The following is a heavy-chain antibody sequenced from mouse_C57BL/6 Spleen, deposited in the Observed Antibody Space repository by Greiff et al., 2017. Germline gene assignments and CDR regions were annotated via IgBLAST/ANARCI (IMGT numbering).Heavy chain of an antibody. J-gene: IGHJ1*03. V-gene: IGHV5-17*01. CDR2: ISSGSSTI. Sequence: EVHLVESGGGLVKPGGSLKLSCAASGFTFSDYGMHWVRQAPEKGLEWVAYISSGSSTIYYADTVKGRFTISRDNAKNTLFLQMTSLRSEDTAMYYCARGGYGSSKNFDVWGTGTTVTVSS. CDR3: ARGGYGSSKNFDV. D-gene: IGHD1-1*01. CDR1: GFTFSDYG.